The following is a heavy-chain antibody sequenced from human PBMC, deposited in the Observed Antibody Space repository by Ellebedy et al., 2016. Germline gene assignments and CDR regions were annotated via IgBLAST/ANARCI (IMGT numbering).Heavy chain of an antibody. CDR2: ISYDESHK. D-gene: IGHD3-10*01. Sequence: GESLKISXAASGFRFSGFGMYWLRQAPGKGLEWVAVISYDESHKYYAESVKGRFTISRDNSKNTVSLQMNSLRPEDTAVYYCAGGELLSLFDYWGQGTLVTVSS. CDR3: AGGELLSLFDY. V-gene: IGHV3-30*03. J-gene: IGHJ4*02. CDR1: GFRFSGFG.